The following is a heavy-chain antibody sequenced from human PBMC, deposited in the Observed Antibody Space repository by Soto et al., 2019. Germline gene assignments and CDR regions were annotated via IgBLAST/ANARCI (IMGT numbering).Heavy chain of an antibody. CDR3: ARVERGTATTVVDAFDI. V-gene: IGHV4-34*01. Sequence: QVQLQQWGAGLLKPSETLSLTCAVYGGFVSSGSYYWSWIRQPPGKGLEWIGEMSHSGGTHFNPSIKSQVTISVDTSKNQLSQKRMSATAAATALYYCARVERGTATTVVDAFDIWGPGTMVTVSS. CDR2: MSHSGGT. J-gene: IGHJ3*02. CDR1: GGFVSSGSYY. D-gene: IGHD1-7*01.